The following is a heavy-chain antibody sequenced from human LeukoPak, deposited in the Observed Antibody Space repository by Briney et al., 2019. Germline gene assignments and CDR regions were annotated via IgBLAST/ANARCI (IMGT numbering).Heavy chain of an antibody. V-gene: IGHV1-2*06. CDR1: GYTFTGYY. CDR3: AMTLKAVAGLFDY. Sequence: ASVKVSCKASGYTFTGYYMHWVRQAPGQGLEWMGRINPNSGGTNYAQKFQGGVTMTRDTSISTAYMELSRLRSDDTAVYYCAMTLKAVAGLFDYWGQGTLVTVSS. CDR2: INPNSGGT. D-gene: IGHD6-19*01. J-gene: IGHJ4*02.